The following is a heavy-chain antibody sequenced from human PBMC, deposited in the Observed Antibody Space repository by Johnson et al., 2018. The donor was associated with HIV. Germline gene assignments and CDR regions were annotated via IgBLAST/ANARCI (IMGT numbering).Heavy chain of an antibody. CDR2: IGTAGDT. D-gene: IGHD1-26*01. CDR1: GFTFSSYD. Sequence: VQLVESGGGLVQPGGSLRLSCAASGFTFSSYDMHWVRQATGKGLEWVSAIGTAGDTYYPGSVKGRFTISRENAKNTLYLQMGSLRAEDMAVYYCARVLRSGYSGRGAFDIWGQGTMVTVSS. J-gene: IGHJ3*02. CDR3: ARVLRSGYSGRGAFDI. V-gene: IGHV3-13*01.